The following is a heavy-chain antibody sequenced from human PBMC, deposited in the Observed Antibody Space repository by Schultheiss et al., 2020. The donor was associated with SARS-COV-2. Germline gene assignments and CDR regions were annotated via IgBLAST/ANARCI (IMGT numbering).Heavy chain of an antibody. Sequence: GGSLRLSCAASGFDVSRNYMSWVRQAPGKGLEWVSILYSGGITYYADSVKGRFTISRDNSKNTLYLQMNSLRAEDTAASYCAEVRLHIVLMVIYCYYDMDVCGQGTTVTVSS. CDR3: AEVRLHIVLMVIYCYYDMDV. V-gene: IGHV3-53*01. CDR1: GFDVSRNY. J-gene: IGHJ6*02. D-gene: IGHD2-8*01. CDR2: LYSGGIT.